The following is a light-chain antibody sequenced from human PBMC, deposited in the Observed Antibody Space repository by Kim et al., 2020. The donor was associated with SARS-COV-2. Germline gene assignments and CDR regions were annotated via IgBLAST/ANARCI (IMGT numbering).Light chain of an antibody. CDR1: GGRVASNY. CDR2: EDN. J-gene: IGLJ3*02. Sequence: NFMLTQPHSVSESPGKTVTISCTGSGGRVASNYVQWYQQRPGSAPTTVIYEDNKRPSGVPDRFSGSIDSSSNAASLTISGLKTEDEADYYCQSYDSNTLVFGGGTKLTVL. V-gene: IGLV6-57*02. CDR3: QSYDSNTLV.